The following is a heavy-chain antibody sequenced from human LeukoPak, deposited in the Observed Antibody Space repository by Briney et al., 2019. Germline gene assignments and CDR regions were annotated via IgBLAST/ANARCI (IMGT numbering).Heavy chain of an antibody. Sequence: GASVKVSCKASGYTFTGYYMHWVRQAPRQGLEWMGRINPNSGGTNYAQKFQGMVTMTRDTSISTAYMELSRLRSDDTAVYYCARERGYYYNWFDPWGQGTLVTVSS. J-gene: IGHJ5*02. CDR3: ARERGYYYNWFDP. V-gene: IGHV1-2*06. CDR2: INPNSGGT. CDR1: GYTFTGYY. D-gene: IGHD3-22*01.